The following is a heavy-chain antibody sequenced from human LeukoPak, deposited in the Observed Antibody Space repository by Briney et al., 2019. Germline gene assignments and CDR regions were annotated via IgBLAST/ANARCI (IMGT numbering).Heavy chain of an antibody. Sequence: PPETLSLTCAVYGGSFSGYYWSWIRQPPGKGLEWIGEINHSGSTNYNPSLKSRVTISVDTSKNQFSLKLSSVTAADTAVYYCARGWYYYGSGSPLHIWGQGTMVTVSS. CDR1: GGSFSGYY. CDR3: ARGWYYYGSGSPLHI. V-gene: IGHV4-34*01. J-gene: IGHJ3*02. CDR2: INHSGST. D-gene: IGHD3-10*01.